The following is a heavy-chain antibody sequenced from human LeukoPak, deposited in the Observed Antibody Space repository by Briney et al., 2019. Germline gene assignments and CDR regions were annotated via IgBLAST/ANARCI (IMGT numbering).Heavy chain of an antibody. Sequence: GGSLRLSCAASGFTFTNAWMSWVRQAPGKGLEWVGRIKRKTDGGTTDYAAPVKGRFTISRDDSKNTLYLQMNSLKTDDTAVYYCTTLRPRMVRGVPFDYWGQGALVTVSS. D-gene: IGHD3-10*01. CDR3: TTLRPRMVRGVPFDY. CDR1: GFTFTNAW. J-gene: IGHJ4*02. V-gene: IGHV3-15*01. CDR2: IKRKTDGGTT.